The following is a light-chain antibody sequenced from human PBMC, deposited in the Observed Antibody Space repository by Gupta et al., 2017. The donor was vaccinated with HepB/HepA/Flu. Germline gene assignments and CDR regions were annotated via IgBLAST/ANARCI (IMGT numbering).Light chain of an antibody. V-gene: IGLV2-14*03. CDR3: TSYTSSGTWV. CDR2: DVT. Sequence: QSALTQPAPVAGSPGKSINISCTGTSSDIGDYNYVSWYQQHPDKAPKLMIYDVTNRPSGVSTRFSGSKSGNTASLTISGLQTEDEADYYCTSYTSSGTWVFGGGTKLTVL. J-gene: IGLJ3*02. CDR1: SSDIGDYNY.